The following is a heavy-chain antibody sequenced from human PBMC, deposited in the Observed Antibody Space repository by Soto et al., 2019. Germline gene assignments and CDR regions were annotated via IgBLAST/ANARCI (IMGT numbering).Heavy chain of an antibody. Sequence: SETLSLTCTVSGGSISSYYWSWIRQPPGKGLEWIGYIYYSGSTNYNPSLKSRVTISVDTSKNEFSLKLRSVTAADTAVYYCARQRIAAAQYYFDYWGQGMLVTVSS. CDR3: ARQRIAAAQYYFDY. V-gene: IGHV4-59*01. D-gene: IGHD6-13*01. CDR1: GGSISSYY. CDR2: IYYSGST. J-gene: IGHJ4*02.